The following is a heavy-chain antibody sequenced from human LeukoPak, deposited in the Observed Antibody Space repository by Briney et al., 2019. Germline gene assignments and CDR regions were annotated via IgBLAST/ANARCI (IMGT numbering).Heavy chain of an antibody. CDR1: GGSISSYY. V-gene: IGHV4-4*07. J-gene: IGHJ4*02. Sequence: SETLSLTCTVSGGSISSYYWSWIRQPAGKGLEWIGRIYTSGSTNYNPSLKSRVTMSVDTPKNQFSLKLSSVTAADTAVYYCARASDYYDSSGYYSRLYFDYWGQGTLVTVSS. D-gene: IGHD3-22*01. CDR2: IYTSGST. CDR3: ARASDYYDSSGYYSRLYFDY.